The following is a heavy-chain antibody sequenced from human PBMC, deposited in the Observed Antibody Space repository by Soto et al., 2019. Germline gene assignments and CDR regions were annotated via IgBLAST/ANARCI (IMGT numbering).Heavy chain of an antibody. CDR1: GGTFSSYT. V-gene: IGHV1-69*02. Sequence: QVQLVQSGAEVKKPGSSVKVSCKASGGTFSSYTISWVRQAPGQGLEWMGRIIPILGIANYAQKFQGRVTITADKSTSTAYVELSSLRSEDTAVYYCARPRRCGGDCYYFDYWGQGTLFPVSS. CDR2: IIPILGIA. CDR3: ARPRRCGGDCYYFDY. D-gene: IGHD2-21*02. J-gene: IGHJ4*02.